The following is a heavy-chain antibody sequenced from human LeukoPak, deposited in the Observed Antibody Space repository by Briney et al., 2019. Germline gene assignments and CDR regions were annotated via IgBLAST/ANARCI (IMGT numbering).Heavy chain of an antibody. V-gene: IGHV4-34*01. CDR3: ARGWLPLLAHEGYFDY. CDR2: INHSGST. Sequence: PSETLSLTCAVYGGSFSGYYWSWIRQPPGKGLEWIGEINHSGSTNYNPSLKSRVTISVDTSKNQFSLKLSSVTAADTAVYYCARGWLPLLAHEGYFDYWGRGTLVTVSS. J-gene: IGHJ4*02. D-gene: IGHD5-12*01. CDR1: GGSFSGYY.